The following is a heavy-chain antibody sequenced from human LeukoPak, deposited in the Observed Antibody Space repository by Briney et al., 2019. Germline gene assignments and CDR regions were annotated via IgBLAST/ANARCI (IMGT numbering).Heavy chain of an antibody. D-gene: IGHD4-17*01. Sequence: SVKVSCKASGFTFTSSSGLWVRQDRGQPREWIGGIVVGSGNTNYAQKFQERVTITRDMSTSTAYMELSSLRSEDTAVYYCAADPYDYGDYVLGYWGQGTLVTVSS. CDR2: IVVGSGNT. CDR3: AADPYDYGDYVLGY. V-gene: IGHV1-58*01. J-gene: IGHJ4*02. CDR1: GFTFTSSS.